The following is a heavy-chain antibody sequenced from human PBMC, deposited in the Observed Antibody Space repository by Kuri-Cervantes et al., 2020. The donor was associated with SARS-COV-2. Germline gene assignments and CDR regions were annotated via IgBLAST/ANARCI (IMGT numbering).Heavy chain of an antibody. J-gene: IGHJ4*02. CDR2: FDPEDGET. CDR3: ATERGRGNSPRIFDY. V-gene: IGHV1-24*01. CDR1: GYTFTELS. Sequence: ASVKVSCKASGYTFTELSMHWVRQAPGKGLEWMGGFDPEDGETIYAQKFQGRVTMTEDTSTDTAYMELSSLRSEDTAVYYCATERGRGNSPRIFDYWGQGTLVTVSS. D-gene: IGHD4-23*01.